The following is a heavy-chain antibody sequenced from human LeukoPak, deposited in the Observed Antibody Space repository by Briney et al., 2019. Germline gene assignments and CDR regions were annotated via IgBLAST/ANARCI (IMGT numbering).Heavy chain of an antibody. Sequence: GGSLRLSCAASGFTFSSYSMNWVRQAPGKGLEWVSYISSRSSNIYYADSVGGRFTISRDNAKNSLYLQMNSLRDEDTAVYFCARRPYSDTSGRLSDVWGQGTTVTVSS. J-gene: IGHJ6*02. CDR2: ISSRSSNI. CDR1: GFTFSSYS. CDR3: ARRPYSDTSGRLSDV. V-gene: IGHV3-48*02. D-gene: IGHD3-22*01.